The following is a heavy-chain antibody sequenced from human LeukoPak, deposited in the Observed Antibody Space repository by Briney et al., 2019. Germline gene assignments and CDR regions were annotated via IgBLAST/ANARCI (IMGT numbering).Heavy chain of an antibody. D-gene: IGHD6-13*01. Sequence: GGSLRLSCAASGFTFSSYWMSWVRQAPGKGLEWVANIKQDGSEKYYVDSVKGRFTISRDNSKNTLYLQMNSLRAEDTAVYYCAKAGIAAADYWGQGTLVTVSS. CDR3: AKAGIAAADY. CDR1: GFTFSSYW. J-gene: IGHJ4*02. CDR2: IKQDGSEK. V-gene: IGHV3-7*01.